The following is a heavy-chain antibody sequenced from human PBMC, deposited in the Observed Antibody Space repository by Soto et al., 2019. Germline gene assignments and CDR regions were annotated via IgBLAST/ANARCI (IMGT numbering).Heavy chain of an antibody. V-gene: IGHV1-69*06. J-gene: IGHJ6*02. CDR1: GGTFSSYA. CDR3: ASPPPVDTAMVTTFHYYGMDV. D-gene: IGHD5-18*01. Sequence: SVKVSCKASGGTFSSYAISWVRQAPGQGLEWMGGIIPIFGTANYAQKFQGRVTITADKSTSTAYMELSSLRSEDTAVYYCASPPPVDTAMVTTFHYYGMDVWGQGTTVTVSS. CDR2: IIPIFGTA.